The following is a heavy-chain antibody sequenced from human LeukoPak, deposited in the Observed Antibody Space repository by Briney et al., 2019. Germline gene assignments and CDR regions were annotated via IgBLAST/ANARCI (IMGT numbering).Heavy chain of an antibody. CDR3: ARDRLLWFGEPSNWFDP. CDR1: GFTFSSYW. J-gene: IGHJ5*02. Sequence: GGSLRLSCATSGFTFSSYWMSWVRQAPGKGLEWVANIKQDGSEKHYVDSVKGRFTISRDNAKNSLYLQMNSLRAEDTAVYYCARDRLLWFGEPSNWFDPWGQGPLVTVSS. V-gene: IGHV3-7*01. CDR2: IKQDGSEK. D-gene: IGHD3-10*01.